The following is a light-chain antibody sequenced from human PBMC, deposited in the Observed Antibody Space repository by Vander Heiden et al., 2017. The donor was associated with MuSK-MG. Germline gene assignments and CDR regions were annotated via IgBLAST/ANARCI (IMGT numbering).Light chain of an antibody. CDR2: GAS. V-gene: IGKV3-20*01. CDR3: QQYGSSSLT. CDR1: QSVTIRY. Sequence: EIVLTQSPGTLSLSPGERATLSCRASQSVTIRYLAWYQQKPGQAPRLLIYGASSRATGIPDRFSGSGSGTDFTLTISRLEPEDFAVYYCQQYGSSSLTFGGGTKVEIK. J-gene: IGKJ4*01.